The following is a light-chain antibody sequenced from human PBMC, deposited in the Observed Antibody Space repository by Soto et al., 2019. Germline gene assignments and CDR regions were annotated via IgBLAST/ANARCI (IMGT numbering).Light chain of an antibody. CDR3: QQYNDWPLT. CDR2: GAF. Sequence: EIVWTQSPGNLSLSPGEGATLSFRASQSVSSNLAWYQQKPGQAPSLLIYGAFTRATGIPARFSGTGSGTEFTLTISSLQSEDFALYYCQQYNDWPLTFGQGTKVDI. CDR1: QSVSSN. V-gene: IGKV3-15*01. J-gene: IGKJ1*01.